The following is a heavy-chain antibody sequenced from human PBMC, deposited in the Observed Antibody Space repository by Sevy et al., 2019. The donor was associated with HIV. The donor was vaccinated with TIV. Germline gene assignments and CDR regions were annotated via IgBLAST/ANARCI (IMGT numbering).Heavy chain of an antibody. CDR1: GFTFDDYA. CDR3: AKDGGNMVRGVTNYYYYYYMDV. CDR2: ISWDGGST. V-gene: IGHV3-43D*04. J-gene: IGHJ6*03. Sequence: GGSLRLSCAASGFTFDDYAMHWVRQAPGKGLEWVSLISWDGGSTYYADSVKGRFTISRDNSKNSLYQQMNSLRAEDTALYYCAKDGGNMVRGVTNYYYYYYMDVWGKGTTVTVSS. D-gene: IGHD3-10*01.